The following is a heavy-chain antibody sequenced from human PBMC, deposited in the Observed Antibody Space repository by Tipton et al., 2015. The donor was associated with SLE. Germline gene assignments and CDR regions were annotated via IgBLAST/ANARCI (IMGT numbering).Heavy chain of an antibody. D-gene: IGHD7-27*01. Sequence: TLSLTCAVYGGSFSGYYWSWIRQPPGKGLEWIGEINHSGSTNYNPSLKSRVTISVDTSKNQFSLKLSSVTAADTAVYYCARGASSLLGTRFDYWGQGTLVTVSS. CDR2: INHSGST. V-gene: IGHV4-34*01. CDR3: ARGASSLLGTRFDY. CDR1: GGSFSGYY. J-gene: IGHJ4*02.